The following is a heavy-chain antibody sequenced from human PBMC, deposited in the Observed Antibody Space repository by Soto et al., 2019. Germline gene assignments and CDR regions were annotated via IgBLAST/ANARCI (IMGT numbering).Heavy chain of an antibody. CDR2: ISYDGSNK. V-gene: IGHV3-30-3*01. J-gene: IGHJ6*02. Sequence: GGSLRLSCAASGFSFSSYAMHGVRQAPGQGLEWVAVISYDGSNKYYADSVKGRFTMSRDNSKNTLYLQMKSLRAEDTAVYYCARGGPYSSSWYNYYYGMDVWGQGTTVTVSS. CDR1: GFSFSSYA. CDR3: ARGGPYSSSWYNYYYGMDV. D-gene: IGHD6-13*01.